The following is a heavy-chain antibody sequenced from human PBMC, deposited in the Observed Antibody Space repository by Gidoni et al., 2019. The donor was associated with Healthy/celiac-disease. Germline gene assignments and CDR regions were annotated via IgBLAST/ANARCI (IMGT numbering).Heavy chain of an antibody. J-gene: IGHJ4*02. Sequence: QVQLQQWGAGLLKPSETLSLTCAVYGGSFSGYYWSWIRQHPGKGLEWIGEIHHSGSTNYNHSLKSRGTISVNTSKNHFSRKLGSVPAAGTAVYYCARGRRGWRGYYFDYWGQGTLVTVSS. CDR2: IHHSGST. CDR1: GGSFSGYY. V-gene: IGHV4-34*01. D-gene: IGHD3-3*01. CDR3: ARGRRGWRGYYFDY.